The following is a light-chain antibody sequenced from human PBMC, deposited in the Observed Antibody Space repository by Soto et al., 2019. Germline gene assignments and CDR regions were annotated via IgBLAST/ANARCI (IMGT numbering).Light chain of an antibody. CDR1: RSISNW. Sequence: DIQMTQSPSTLSASVGDRVTITCRASRSISNWLAWYQQKPGKAPNLLIYKASSLESGVPSRFSGSASGTEFTLTISSLQPDDFATYYCQQYNSYPWTFGQGTKVDIK. CDR3: QQYNSYPWT. CDR2: KAS. J-gene: IGKJ1*01. V-gene: IGKV1-5*03.